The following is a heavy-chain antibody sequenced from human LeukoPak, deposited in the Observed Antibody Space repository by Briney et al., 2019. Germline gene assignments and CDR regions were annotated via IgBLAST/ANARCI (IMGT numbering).Heavy chain of an antibody. CDR3: ARSNYYDSSGYYYGTETDAFDI. D-gene: IGHD3-22*01. CDR2: IYYSGST. V-gene: IGHV4-39*01. CDR1: GGTISSSSYY. J-gene: IGHJ3*02. Sequence: SETLSLTCTVSGGTISSSSYYWGWIRQPPGKGLEWIGSIYYSGSTYYNPSLKRRVTISVDTSKNQFSLKLSSVTAADTAVYYCARSNYYDSSGYYYGTETDAFDIWGQGTMVTVSS.